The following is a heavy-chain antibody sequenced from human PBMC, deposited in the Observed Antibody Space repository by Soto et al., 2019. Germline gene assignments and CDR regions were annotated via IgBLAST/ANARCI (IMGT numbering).Heavy chain of an antibody. V-gene: IGHV3-23*01. CDR1: GFSFIKYA. Sequence: EVQLLESGGGLVQPGGSLRLSCAASGFSFIKYAMSWVRQAPGKGLAWVSGLSGSGGSTSSADSVKGRFAISRDNSRNTLYLQMNSLRDGDTAIYYCARGFSAGKGSPPDYWGQGTLVTVSS. CDR3: ARGFSAGKGSPPDY. CDR2: LSGSGGST. D-gene: IGHD3-10*01. J-gene: IGHJ4*02.